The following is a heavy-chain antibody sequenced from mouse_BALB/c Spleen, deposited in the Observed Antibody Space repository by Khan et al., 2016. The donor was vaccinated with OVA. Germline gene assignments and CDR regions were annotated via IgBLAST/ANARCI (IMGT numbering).Heavy chain of an antibody. CDR3: ARQYSNSFFEY. V-gene: IGHV5-6*01. CDR1: GFTFTSFG. D-gene: IGHD2-5*01. CDR2: ISSGGSYT. Sequence: VQLVQSGGDLVKPGGSLKLSCTASGFTFTSFGMSWIRQTPDKSLEWVATISSGGSYTYYPESVKGRFIISRDNAKNTLYLQMSSLKSEDTAMYYCARQYSNSFFEYWGQGTTLTVSS. J-gene: IGHJ2*01.